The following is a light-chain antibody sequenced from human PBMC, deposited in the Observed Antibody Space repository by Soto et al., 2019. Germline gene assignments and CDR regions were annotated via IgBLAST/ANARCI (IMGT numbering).Light chain of an antibody. J-gene: IGKJ1*01. CDR2: GAF. Sequence: EIVLTQSPGTLSLSPGERATLSCRASQSVYSNYLAWYQQKPGQAPRLLIHGAFSMATGIPDRFSGRGSETDFTLTISRLEPEDFAVYYCQQYGSSVWTLGQGTKVEIK. CDR3: QQYGSSVWT. V-gene: IGKV3-20*01. CDR1: QSVYSNY.